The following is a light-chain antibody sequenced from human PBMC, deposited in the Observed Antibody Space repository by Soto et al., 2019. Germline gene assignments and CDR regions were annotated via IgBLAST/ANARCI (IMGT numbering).Light chain of an antibody. CDR3: QQYGTSPRT. J-gene: IGKJ1*01. CDR1: QSASSNF. CDR2: GAS. V-gene: IGKV3-20*01. Sequence: EIVFTQSPGTLSFSPGERATLSCRAGQSASSNFLAWYQQKPGQAPRLLIYGASNRATGIPDRFSGSGSGTDFSLTISRLEPEDFAVYYCQQYGTSPRTFGQGTKVDIK.